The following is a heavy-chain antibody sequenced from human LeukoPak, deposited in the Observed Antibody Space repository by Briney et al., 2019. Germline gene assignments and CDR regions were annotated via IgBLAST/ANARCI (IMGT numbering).Heavy chain of an antibody. V-gene: IGHV3-33*01. Sequence: QSGGSLRLSCAASGFTFSSYGMHWVRQAPGKGLEWVAVIWYDGSNKYYADSVKGRFTISRDNSKNTLYLQMNSLRAEDTAVYYCARGYSSGWPDYWGQGTLVTVSS. CDR1: GFTFSSYG. CDR3: ARGYSSGWPDY. J-gene: IGHJ4*02. D-gene: IGHD6-19*01. CDR2: IWYDGSNK.